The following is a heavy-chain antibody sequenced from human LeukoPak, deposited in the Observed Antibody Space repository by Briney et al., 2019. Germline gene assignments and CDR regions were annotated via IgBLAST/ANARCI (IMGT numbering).Heavy chain of an antibody. Sequence: SETLSLTCTVSGGSISSGGYYWSWIRQHPGKGLEWIGYVYYSGSTYYNPSLKSRVTISVDTSKNQFSLKLSSVTAADTAVYYCARDKPYGSGSYIDYWGQGTLVTVSS. CDR1: GGSISSGGYY. V-gene: IGHV4-31*03. D-gene: IGHD3-10*01. CDR3: ARDKPYGSGSYIDY. J-gene: IGHJ4*02. CDR2: VYYSGST.